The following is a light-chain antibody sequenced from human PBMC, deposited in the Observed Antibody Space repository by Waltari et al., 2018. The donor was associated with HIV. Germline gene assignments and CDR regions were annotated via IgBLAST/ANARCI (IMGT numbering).Light chain of an antibody. Sequence: QSALTQPASVSGSPGQSITISCTGTSSDVGGYKYVSWYQQHPGKAPKLMIYDFSNRPLGVSSRFSGSKSGNPASLTISGLRAEDEADYFCSSYTSSRTPYYVLGTGTEVTVL. CDR3: SSYTSSRTPYYV. CDR2: DFS. J-gene: IGLJ1*01. V-gene: IGLV2-14*01. CDR1: SSDVGGYKY.